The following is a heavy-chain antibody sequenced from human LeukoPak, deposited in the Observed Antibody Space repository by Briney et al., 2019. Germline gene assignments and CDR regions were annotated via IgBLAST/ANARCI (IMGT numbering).Heavy chain of an antibody. J-gene: IGHJ6*03. CDR2: IIPIFGTA. V-gene: IGHV1-69*13. D-gene: IGHD3-3*01. CDR1: GGTFSSYA. CDR3: ARPLGEWLSTYYYYMDV. Sequence: SVKVSCKAPGGTFSSYAISWVRQAPGQGLEWMGGIIPIFGTANYAQKFQGRVTITADESTSTAYMELSSLRSEDTAVYYCARPLGEWLSTYYYYMDVWGKGTTVTVSS.